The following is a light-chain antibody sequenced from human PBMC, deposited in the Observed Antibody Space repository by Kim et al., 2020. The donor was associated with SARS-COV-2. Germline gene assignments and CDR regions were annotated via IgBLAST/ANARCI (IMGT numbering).Light chain of an antibody. CDR2: DAT. CDR1: QGISSY. J-gene: IGKJ3*01. CDR3: QQLNSFPPV. Sequence: ASVGDRVTITCRDSQGISSYLAWYQQIPGKAPNLLIYDATTLQSGVPSRFSGGGSGTDFTLTISSLQPEDFATYYCQQLNSFPPVFGPGTKVDIK. V-gene: IGKV1-9*01.